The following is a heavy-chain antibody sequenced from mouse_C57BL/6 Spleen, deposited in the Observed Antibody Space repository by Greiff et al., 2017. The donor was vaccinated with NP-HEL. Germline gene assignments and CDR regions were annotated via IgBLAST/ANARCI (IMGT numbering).Heavy chain of an antibody. CDR3: ARYIGYGSNWYYFDY. V-gene: IGHV7-3*01. CDR2: IRNKANGYTT. Sequence: EVKLMESGGGLVQPGGSLSLSCAASGFTFTDYYMSWVRQPPGKALEWLGFIRNKANGYTTEYSASVKGRFTISRDTSQSILYLQMNALRAEDRATYYCARYIGYGSNWYYFDYWGQGTTLTVSS. J-gene: IGHJ2*01. D-gene: IGHD1-1*01. CDR1: GFTFTDYY.